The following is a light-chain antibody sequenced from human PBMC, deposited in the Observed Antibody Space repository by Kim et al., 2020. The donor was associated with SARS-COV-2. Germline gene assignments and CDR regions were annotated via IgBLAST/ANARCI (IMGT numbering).Light chain of an antibody. V-gene: IGLV2-11*01. CDR2: DVT. J-gene: IGLJ2*01. CDR1: GSYNY. CDR3: CSYAGSVV. Sequence: GSYNYVSWYQQHPGKAPKLIIYDVTKRPSAVPDRFSGYKSGNTASLTISGLQAEDEADYYCCSYAGSVVFGGGTQLTVL.